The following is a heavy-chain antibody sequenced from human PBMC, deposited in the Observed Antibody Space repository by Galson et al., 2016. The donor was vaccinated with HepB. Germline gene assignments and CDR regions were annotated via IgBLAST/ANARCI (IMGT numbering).Heavy chain of an antibody. CDR3: GRATKWGLLGCYFDD. D-gene: IGHD2-21*02. CDR2: LYRSGTT. CDR1: GFTVNDNH. V-gene: IGHV3-66*01. Sequence: SLRLSCAVSGFTVNDNHMAWVRQAPGKGLEWVSALYRSGTTYYAKSVKGRFIISRDNSRNTVSLQMNSLRAEDTAVYYWGRATKWGLLGCYFDDWGQGTLVTVSS. J-gene: IGHJ4*02.